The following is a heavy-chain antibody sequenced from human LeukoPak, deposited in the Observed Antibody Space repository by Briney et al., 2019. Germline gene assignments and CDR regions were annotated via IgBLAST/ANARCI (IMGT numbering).Heavy chain of an antibody. V-gene: IGHV1-18*01. J-gene: IGHJ4*02. CDR1: GYTFTSYG. Sequence: ASVKVSCKASGYTFTSYGISWVRQAPGQGLEWMGWISADNGSTNYAQKLQGRVTMTTDTSTSTAYMELRSLRSDDTAVYYCAKVETYHILTGYYYFDYWGQGTLVTVSS. D-gene: IGHD3-9*01. CDR2: ISADNGST. CDR3: AKVETYHILTGYYYFDY.